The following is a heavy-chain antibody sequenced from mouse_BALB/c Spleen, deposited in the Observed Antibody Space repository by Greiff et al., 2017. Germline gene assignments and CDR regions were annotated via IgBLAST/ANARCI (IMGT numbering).Heavy chain of an antibody. CDR2: IWAGGST. V-gene: IGHV2-9*02. J-gene: IGHJ3*01. CDR3: ARRRYGNYGWFAY. D-gene: IGHD2-10*02. CDR1: GFSLTSYG. Sequence: VHLVESGPGLVAPSQSLSITCTVSGFSLTSYGVHWVRQPPGKGLEWLGVIWAGGSTNYNSALMSRLSISKDNSKSQVFLKMNSLQTDDTAMYYCARRRYGNYGWFAYWGQGTLVTVSA.